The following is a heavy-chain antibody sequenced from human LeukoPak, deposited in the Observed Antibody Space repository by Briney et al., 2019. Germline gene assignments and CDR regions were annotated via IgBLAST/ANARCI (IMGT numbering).Heavy chain of an antibody. V-gene: IGHV3-66*01. D-gene: IGHD5-18*01. CDR1: GFTVSSNY. Sequence: PGGSLRLSCAASGFTVSSNYMSWVRQAPGKGLEWVSVIYSGGSTYYADSVKGRFTISRDNSKNTLYLQMNSLRAEDTAVYYCARLVVEAAMVLYYYYGMDVWGQGTTVTVSS. CDR2: IYSGGST. CDR3: ARLVVEAAMVLYYYYGMDV. J-gene: IGHJ6*02.